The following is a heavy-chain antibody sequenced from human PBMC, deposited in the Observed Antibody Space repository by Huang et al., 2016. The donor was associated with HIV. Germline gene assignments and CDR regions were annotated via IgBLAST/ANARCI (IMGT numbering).Heavy chain of an antibody. CDR2: ICPEDSDT. Sequence: VQLVQSGAEVKKPGESLKISCKGSGYSFSSYWIAWVRQMPGKGLEWMGIICPEDSDTTYSPSFEGQVTSSADKSIGTADLQWSSRNASDTAMYYCARRFSSSSGYFDYWGQGSLVTVSS. V-gene: IGHV5-51*01. CDR1: GYSFSSYW. D-gene: IGHD6-6*01. CDR3: ARRFSSSSGYFDY. J-gene: IGHJ4*02.